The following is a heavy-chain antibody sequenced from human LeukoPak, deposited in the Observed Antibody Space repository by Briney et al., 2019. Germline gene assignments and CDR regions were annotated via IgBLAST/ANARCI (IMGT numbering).Heavy chain of an antibody. V-gene: IGHV3-21*01. CDR2: ISSSSTYI. CDR3: ARAYCSSTRCSYYFHS. D-gene: IGHD2-2*01. J-gene: IGHJ4*02. CDR1: GFTFSFYG. Sequence: GESLRLSCATSGFTFSFYGMHWVRQAPGKGLEWISSISSSSTYIYYADSVKGRFTISRDNAKNSLYLQMNSLRAEDTAVYYCARAYCSSTRCSYYFHSWGQGTLVTVSA.